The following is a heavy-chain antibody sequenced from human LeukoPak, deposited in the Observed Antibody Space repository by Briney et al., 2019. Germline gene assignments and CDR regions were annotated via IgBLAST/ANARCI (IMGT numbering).Heavy chain of an antibody. CDR1: GFTFSNYW. CDR3: ARGQTDLLRNYFDY. CDR2: IYAGGNT. V-gene: IGHV3-66*01. J-gene: IGHJ4*02. Sequence: PGGSLRLSCAASGFTFSNYWMSWVRQAPGKGLEWLSIIYAGGNTYSADSVKGRFTISRDNSRNTVYLQMNNLRDDDTAVYYCARGQTDLLRNYFDYWGPGTPVTVSS.